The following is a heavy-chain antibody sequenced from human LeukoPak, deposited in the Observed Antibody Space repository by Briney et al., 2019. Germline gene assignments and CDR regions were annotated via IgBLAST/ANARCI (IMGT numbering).Heavy chain of an antibody. CDR3: AKDLERYRNNYFDY. CDR1: GFTFSSYA. J-gene: IGHJ4*02. CDR2: ISVRGGGT. D-gene: IGHD1-1*01. V-gene: IGHV3-23*01. Sequence: GGSLTLSCAASGFTFSSYAMSWVRQAPPKGLEWVSIISVRGGGTYYADPVKRRFTTSRVDTKNTLYLLMNSLRADDTAVYYCAKDLERYRNNYFDYWGQGTLVTVSS.